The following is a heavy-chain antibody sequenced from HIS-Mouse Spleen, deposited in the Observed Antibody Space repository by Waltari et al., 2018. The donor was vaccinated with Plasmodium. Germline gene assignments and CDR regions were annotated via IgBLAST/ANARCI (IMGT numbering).Heavy chain of an antibody. CDR2: ISSSSSYI. CDR1: GFTFSSSS. CDR3: ARVGATDAFDI. Sequence: EVQLVKSGGGLVKPGGSLRLSCAASGFTFSSSSMNWVRQAPGKGLEWVSSISSSSSYIYYADSVKGRFTISRDNAKNSLYLQMNSLRAEDTAVYYCARVGATDAFDIWGQGTMVTVSS. J-gene: IGHJ3*02. V-gene: IGHV3-21*01. D-gene: IGHD1-26*01.